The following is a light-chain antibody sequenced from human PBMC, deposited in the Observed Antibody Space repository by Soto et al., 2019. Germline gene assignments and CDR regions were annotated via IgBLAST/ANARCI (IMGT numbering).Light chain of an antibody. CDR1: QSVSNY. CDR3: QQRSNWPLLT. Sequence: EIVLTQSPATLSLSLGERATLSCRASQSVSNYLAWYQQKPGQAPRLLIYDASNRATGIPARFSGSGSGTDVTLTISSLEPEDVAVYYCQQRSNWPLLTFGGGTKLEIK. J-gene: IGKJ4*01. CDR2: DAS. V-gene: IGKV3-11*01.